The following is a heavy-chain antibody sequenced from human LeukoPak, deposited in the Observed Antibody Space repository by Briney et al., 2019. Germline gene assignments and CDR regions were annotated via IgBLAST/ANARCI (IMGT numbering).Heavy chain of an antibody. V-gene: IGHV1-8*01. CDR2: MNPNSGNT. CDR1: GYTFTSCD. J-gene: IGHJ4*02. Sequence: ASVKVSCKASGYTFTSCDINWVRQATGQGLEWMGWMNPNSGNTGYAQKFQGRVTMTRNTSISTAYMELSSLRSEDTAVYYCARGVRYGDYVSYWGQGTLVTVSS. CDR3: ARGVRYGDYVSY. D-gene: IGHD4-17*01.